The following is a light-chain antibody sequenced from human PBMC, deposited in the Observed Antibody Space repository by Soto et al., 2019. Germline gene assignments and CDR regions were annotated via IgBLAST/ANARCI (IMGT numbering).Light chain of an antibody. CDR2: TAS. V-gene: IGKV1-5*03. J-gene: IGKJ2*03. Sequence: DIQMTQSPSTLSASIGDRVPITCRASPSIDSWLAWYQQKSGKAPTLLIYTASTLQTGVPSTFSVSGSGTEFTLAISSLQPDDFANYDCQHDNSYSRSLGQGTKVDVK. CDR1: PSIDSW. CDR3: QHDNSYSRS.